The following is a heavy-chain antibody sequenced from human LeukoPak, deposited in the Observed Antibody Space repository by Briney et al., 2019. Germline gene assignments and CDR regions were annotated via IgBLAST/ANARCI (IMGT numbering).Heavy chain of an antibody. CDR2: ISYDGSNE. Sequence: GRSLRLSCAASGFTFSRYAMHWVRQAPGKGLEWVAVISYDGSNEYYVDSVKGRFTISRDNSKNTLYLEMNSLSTEDTAVYYCARANWNDFDYWGQGTLVTVSS. CDR1: GFTFSRYA. V-gene: IGHV3-30-3*01. J-gene: IGHJ4*02. D-gene: IGHD1-1*01. CDR3: ARANWNDFDY.